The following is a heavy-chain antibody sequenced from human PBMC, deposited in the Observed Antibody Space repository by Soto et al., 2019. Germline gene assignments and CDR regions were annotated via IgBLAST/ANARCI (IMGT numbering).Heavy chain of an antibody. CDR3: ARDNGYSYGYTLDH. D-gene: IGHD5-18*01. Sequence: SETMSLTCGVSGGSISSGGYSWSWVRQPPGKGLEWIGYIYHSGSTNYNPSLKSRVTISVDTSKNQFSLKLSSVTAADTAVYYCARDNGYSYGYTLDHWGQGTLVTVSS. V-gene: IGHV4-30-2*01. CDR1: GGSISSGGYS. J-gene: IGHJ4*02. CDR2: IYHSGST.